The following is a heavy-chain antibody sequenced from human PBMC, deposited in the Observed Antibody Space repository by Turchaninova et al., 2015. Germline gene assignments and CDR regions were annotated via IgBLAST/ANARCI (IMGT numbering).Heavy chain of an antibody. J-gene: IGHJ4*02. Sequence: QLQLQESGPGLVKSSETLSLPCTVPGYIISSGYPWGWVRQPPGKGLEWIGSIYRSGINYYNSSCKSRVTMSVDTSNNQFSLKLSSVTAADTAVYYCARVDWGSAYWGQGTLVTVSS. V-gene: IGHV4-38-2*02. D-gene: IGHD7-27*01. CDR1: GYIISSGYP. CDR3: ARVDWGSAY. CDR2: IYRSGIN.